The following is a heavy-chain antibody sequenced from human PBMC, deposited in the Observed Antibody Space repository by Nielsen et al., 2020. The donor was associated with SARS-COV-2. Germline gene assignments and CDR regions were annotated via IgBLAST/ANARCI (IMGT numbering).Heavy chain of an antibody. CDR3: AKSVGYGCSDSGCSTGHLDH. CDR2: MSFDGIIG. D-gene: IGHD2-15*01. CDR1: GFTFSSYA. V-gene: IGHV3-30*18. Sequence: GESLKISCAASGFTFSSYAMHWVRQAPGKGLEWVAIMSFDGIIGNYADSVKGRFTISRDNSKNMLYLQMNSLRAEDTAVYYCAKSVGYGCSDSGCSTGHLDHWGPGTQVTVSS. J-gene: IGHJ4*01.